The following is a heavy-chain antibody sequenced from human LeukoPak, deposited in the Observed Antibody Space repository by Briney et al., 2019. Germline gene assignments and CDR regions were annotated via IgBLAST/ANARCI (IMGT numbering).Heavy chain of an antibody. V-gene: IGHV4-59*11. CDR1: GGSISSHY. CDR2: IYHSGST. D-gene: IGHD3-9*01. CDR3: ARDTRYFDRGLDF. J-gene: IGHJ4*02. Sequence: SETLSLTCTVSGGSISSHYWSWIRQPPGKGLEWLAYIYHSGSTNSNPSLESRVAISVDTSRNQVSLRLSSVTAADTAVYYCARDTRYFDRGLDFWGQGTLVTVSS.